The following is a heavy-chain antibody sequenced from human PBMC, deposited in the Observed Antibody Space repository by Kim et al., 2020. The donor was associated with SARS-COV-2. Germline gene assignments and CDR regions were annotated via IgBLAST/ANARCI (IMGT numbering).Heavy chain of an antibody. D-gene: IGHD2-2*01. Sequence: KGRFTIARDNAKSSLYLQMNSLRAEDTAVYYCARTYCTSTSCAKAPDYWGQGTLVTVSS. V-gene: IGHV3-11*06. J-gene: IGHJ4*02. CDR3: ARTYCTSTSCAKAPDY.